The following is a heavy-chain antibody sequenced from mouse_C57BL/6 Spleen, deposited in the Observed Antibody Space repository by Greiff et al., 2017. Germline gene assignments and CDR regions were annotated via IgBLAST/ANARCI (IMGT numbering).Heavy chain of an antibody. Sequence: EVKLVESGGDLVKPGGSLKLSCAASGFTFSSYGMSWVRQTPDKRLEWVATISSGGSYTYYPDSVKGRFTITRDNAKNTRYLQMSSLKSEDTAMYYGARPVVADWYFDVWGTGTTVTVSS. CDR2: ISSGGSYT. V-gene: IGHV5-6*02. D-gene: IGHD1-1*01. CDR3: ARPVVADWYFDV. CDR1: GFTFSSYG. J-gene: IGHJ1*03.